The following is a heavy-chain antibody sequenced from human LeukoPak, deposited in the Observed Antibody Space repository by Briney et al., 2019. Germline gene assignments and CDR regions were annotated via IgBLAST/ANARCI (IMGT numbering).Heavy chain of an antibody. CDR3: ARSYDYVWGSFDY. CDR2: IYSGGST. CDR1: GFTVSSNY. Sequence: GGSLRLSCAASGFTVSSNYMSWVRQAPGKGLEWVSFIYSGGSTYYADSVKGRFTISRDNSKNTLYLQMNSLRAEDTAMYYCARSYDYVWGSFDYWGQGTLVTVSS. D-gene: IGHD3-16*01. J-gene: IGHJ4*02. V-gene: IGHV3-53*01.